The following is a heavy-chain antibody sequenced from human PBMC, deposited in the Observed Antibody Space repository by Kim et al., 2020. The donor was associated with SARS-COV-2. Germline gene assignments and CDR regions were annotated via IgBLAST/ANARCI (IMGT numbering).Heavy chain of an antibody. J-gene: IGHJ3*01. V-gene: IGHV3-74*01. CDR1: GFTFSSNW. Sequence: GGSLRLSCAASGFTFSSNWMFWVRQAPGKGLVLVSRINTDGSITNYADSVKGRFTISRDNAKNTLYLQMNSLRAEDTAVYYCVKDWGWHACDGWGLGTMVTVSS. CDR3: VKDWGWHACDG. CDR2: INTDGSIT. D-gene: IGHD3-16*01.